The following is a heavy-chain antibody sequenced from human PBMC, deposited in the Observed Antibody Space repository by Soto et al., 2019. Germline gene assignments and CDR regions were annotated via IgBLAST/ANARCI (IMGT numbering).Heavy chain of an antibody. CDR2: ISPYNGNT. CDR1: GYTFINSA. J-gene: IGHJ4*02. CDR3: ARDQSSGVFDY. D-gene: IGHD3-22*01. V-gene: IGHV1-18*01. Sequence: QVQLVQSGGEVKQPGASVKVSCKATGYTFINSAIAWVRQAPGQGLEWMGWISPYNGNTNYAQSVQGRGTITTDTSTSTAYMEIRSLRFDDTAVYYCARDQSSGVFDYWGQGTLVTVST.